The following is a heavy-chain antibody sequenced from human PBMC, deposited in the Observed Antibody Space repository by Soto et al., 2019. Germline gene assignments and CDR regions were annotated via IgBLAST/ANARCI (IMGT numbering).Heavy chain of an antibody. Sequence: SETLSLTCTVSGGSISSYYWSWIGQPPGKGLEWIGYIYYSGSTNYNPSLKSRVTISVDTSKNQFSLKLSSVTAADTAVYYCARVAEMVRGVIFYAFDIWGQGTMVTVSS. CDR1: GGSISSYY. D-gene: IGHD3-10*01. V-gene: IGHV4-59*01. J-gene: IGHJ3*02. CDR3: ARVAEMVRGVIFYAFDI. CDR2: IYYSGST.